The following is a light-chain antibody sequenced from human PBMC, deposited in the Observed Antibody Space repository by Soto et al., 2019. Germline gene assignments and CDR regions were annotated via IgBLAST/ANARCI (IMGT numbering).Light chain of an antibody. V-gene: IGKV1-9*01. CDR1: QGINSY. CDR3: QQLNSYPS. CDR2: GAS. Sequence: IQLTQSPSSLSASVGDRVTITCRASQGINSYLAWYQQAPGKAPKLLIYGASTLQRGVPSRFSGSGSGTDFTLTISSLQPEDFATYYFQQLNSYPSFGGGTKVEIK. J-gene: IGKJ4*01.